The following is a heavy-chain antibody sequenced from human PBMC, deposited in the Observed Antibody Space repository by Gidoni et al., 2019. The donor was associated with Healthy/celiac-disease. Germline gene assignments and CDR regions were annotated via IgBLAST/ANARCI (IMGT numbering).Heavy chain of an antibody. CDR3: TTDLWAVGATLEDY. D-gene: IGHD1-26*01. V-gene: IGHV3-15*01. J-gene: IGHJ4*02. CDR2: IKSKTDGGTT. Sequence: EVQLVESGGGLVKPGGSLRLSCAASGFTFSTAWMSWVRQAPGKGLEWVGRIKSKTDGGTTDYAAPVKGRFTISRDDSKNTLYLQMNSLKTEDTAVYYCTTDLWAVGATLEDYWGQGTLVTVSS. CDR1: GFTFSTAW.